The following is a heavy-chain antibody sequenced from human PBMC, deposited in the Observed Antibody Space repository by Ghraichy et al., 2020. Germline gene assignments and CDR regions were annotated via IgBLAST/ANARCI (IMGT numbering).Heavy chain of an antibody. J-gene: IGHJ6*02. V-gene: IGHV4-59*11. CDR1: GAYISSHY. CDR3: ERGRDCGDDCYPEYYNGMAV. D-gene: IGHD2-21*02. CDR2: MYYSGGT. Sequence: SETLSLTCRVYGAYISSHYWSWIRQPPGKGLEWIGYMYYSGGTNYNPSLKSRVTISGDTSKNQLSLKLSSVTAADTAVYYCERGRDCGDDCYPEYYNGMAVWGQGTTVTVSS.